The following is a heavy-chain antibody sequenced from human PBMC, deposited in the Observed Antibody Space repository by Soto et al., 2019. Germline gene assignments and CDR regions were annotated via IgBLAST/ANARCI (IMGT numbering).Heavy chain of an antibody. CDR2: ISDSGGST. V-gene: IGHV3-23*01. CDR1: GFTFSSFA. D-gene: IGHD3-22*01. Sequence: QPGGSLRLSCAASGFTFSSFAMSWVRQAPGKGLEWVSVISDSGGSTYYADSVRGRFTISRDNSKSTLFLQMNSLRGDDTAIYYCAKPISGYYAPSDHWGQGTQVTVSS. J-gene: IGHJ4*02. CDR3: AKPISGYYAPSDH.